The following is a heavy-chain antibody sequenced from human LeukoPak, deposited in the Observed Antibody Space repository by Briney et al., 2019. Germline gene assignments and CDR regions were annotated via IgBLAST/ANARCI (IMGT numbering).Heavy chain of an antibody. CDR2: IHTSGNT. J-gene: IGHJ6*03. CDR3: ARVRKAPLYYYMDV. Sequence: SETLSLTCTVSGVSISSASYYWSWIRQPAGKGLEWIGRIHTSGNTNYNPSLKSRVTISIDTSKNQISLILSSVTAADTAVYYCARVRKAPLYYYMDVWGKGTTVTISS. CDR1: GVSISSASYY. V-gene: IGHV4-61*02.